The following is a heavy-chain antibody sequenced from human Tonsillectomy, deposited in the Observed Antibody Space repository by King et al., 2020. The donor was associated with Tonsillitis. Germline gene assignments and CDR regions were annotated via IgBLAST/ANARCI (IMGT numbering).Heavy chain of an antibody. J-gene: IGHJ4*02. Sequence: VQLVESGGGVVQPGRSLTLSCAASGFTFSSYGMHWVRQAPGKGLEWVAVISYDGSNKFYADSVKGRFTISRDNSKNTLYLQMNTLRAEDTAVYYCAIGGAGVHSSGWDLDYWGQGTLVIVSS. CDR1: GFTFSSYG. V-gene: IGHV3-30*03. CDR2: ISYDGSNK. CDR3: AIGGAGVHSSGWDLDY. D-gene: IGHD6-19*01.